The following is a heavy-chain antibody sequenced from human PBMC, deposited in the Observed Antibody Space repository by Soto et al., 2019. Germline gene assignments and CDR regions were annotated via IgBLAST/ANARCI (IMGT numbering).Heavy chain of an antibody. CDR2: IYYSGST. V-gene: IGHV4-59*08. D-gene: IGHD3-10*01. Sequence: SVTLSLRWRVAGGSRSGYYWSWIRHSTGKGLEWIGYIYYSGSTKYNPSLKSRVTISVDTSKNQFSLKLSSVTAADTAVYYCARLRYYYGSGLYGMDVWGQGTTVTVSS. CDR3: ARLRYYYGSGLYGMDV. CDR1: GGSRSGYY. J-gene: IGHJ6*02.